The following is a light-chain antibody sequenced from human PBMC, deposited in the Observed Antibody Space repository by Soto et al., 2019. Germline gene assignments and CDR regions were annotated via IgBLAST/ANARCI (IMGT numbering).Light chain of an antibody. CDR1: SSDVGAYKY. CDR3: SSYASNRDVL. V-gene: IGLV2-14*01. J-gene: IGLJ2*01. CDR2: DVS. Sequence: QSVLTQPASVSGSPGQSITISCTGTSSDVGAYKYVSWYQQHPGKAPRLMIFDVSYRPSGISDSFSGSKSGNTASLTISGLQAEDEADYYCSSYASNRDVLFGGGTKVTVL.